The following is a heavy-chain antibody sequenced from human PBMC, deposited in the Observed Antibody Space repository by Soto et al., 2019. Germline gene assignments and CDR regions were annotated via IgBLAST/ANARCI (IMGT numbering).Heavy chain of an antibody. CDR3: SKYGSGSYGAYAFDI. CDR2: INPGGREK. J-gene: IGHJ3*02. CDR1: GFIFGNYW. D-gene: IGHD3-10*01. V-gene: IGHV3-7*01. Sequence: GGSLRLSCAASGFIFGNYWMSWVRQAPGKGLEWVANINPGGREKNYVDSVKGRFSISRDDAEKSHHLQMNSLRAEDTAVYYCSKYGSGSYGAYAFDIWGHGTMVTVSS.